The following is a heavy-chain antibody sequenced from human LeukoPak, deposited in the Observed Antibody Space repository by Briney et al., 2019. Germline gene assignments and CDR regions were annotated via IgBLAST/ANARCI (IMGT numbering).Heavy chain of an antibody. CDR2: IIPIFGTA. J-gene: IGHJ6*02. D-gene: IGHD6-13*01. V-gene: IGHV1-69*13. Sequence: SAKVSCKASGGTFSSYAISWVRQAPGQGLEWMGGIIPIFGTANYAQKFQGRVTITADESTSTAYMELSSLRSEDTAVYYCAGVMFLYSTVYGMDVWGQGTTVTVSS. CDR3: AGVMFLYSTVYGMDV. CDR1: GGTFSSYA.